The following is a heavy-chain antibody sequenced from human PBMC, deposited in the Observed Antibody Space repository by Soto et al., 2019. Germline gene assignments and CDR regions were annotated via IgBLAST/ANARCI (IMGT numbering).Heavy chain of an antibody. V-gene: IGHV2-5*02. CDR1: GFPLSTSGVG. D-gene: IGHD6-13*01. CDR2: IYWDDDK. Sequence: SGPTLVNPTQTLTLTCTFSGFPLSTSGVGVGWIRQPPGKALEWLALIYWDDDKRYSPSLKSRLTITKDTSKNQVVLTMTNMDPVDTATYYCAHRRRFSSSLYNWFDPWGQGTLVTVSS. CDR3: AHRRRFSSSLYNWFDP. J-gene: IGHJ5*02.